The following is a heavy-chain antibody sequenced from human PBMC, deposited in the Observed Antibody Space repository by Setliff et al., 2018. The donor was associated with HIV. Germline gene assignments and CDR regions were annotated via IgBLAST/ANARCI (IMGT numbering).Heavy chain of an antibody. Sequence: SVKVSCKASGGTFSSYAISWVRQAPGQGLEWMGGIIPILGIANYAQKFQGRVTITADKSTSTAYMELSSLRSEDTAVYYCAQGAIRDSGSHITTRWGQGTLVTVSS. CDR3: AQGAIRDSGSHITTR. V-gene: IGHV1-69*10. D-gene: IGHD3-10*01. CDR2: IIPILGIA. J-gene: IGHJ4*02. CDR1: GGTFSSYA.